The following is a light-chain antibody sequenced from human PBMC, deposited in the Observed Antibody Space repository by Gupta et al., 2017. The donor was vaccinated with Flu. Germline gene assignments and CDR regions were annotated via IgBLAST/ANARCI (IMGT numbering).Light chain of an antibody. Sequence: EIVLTQSPATLSVSPGLRATLSCRASQSVSSNLAWYQQVPGQAPRLLIYGASTRATGIPARFRGSGSGTEFTLTISSLQSEDFAVYYCHQDNTWRRTFSEASKVQIK. V-gene: IGKV3-15*01. CDR1: QSVSSN. CDR3: HQDNTWRRT. CDR2: GAS. J-gene: IGKJ1*01.